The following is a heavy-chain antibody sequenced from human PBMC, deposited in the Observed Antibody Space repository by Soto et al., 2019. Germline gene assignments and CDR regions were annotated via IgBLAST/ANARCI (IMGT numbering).Heavy chain of an antibody. CDR3: AREVGDYVHSAFDI. CDR1: GYTFTSYA. CDR2: INAGNGNT. V-gene: IGHV1-3*01. D-gene: IGHD4-17*01. Sequence: ASVKVSCKASGYTFTSYAMHWVRQAPGQRLEWMGWINAGNGNTKYSQKFQGRVTITRDTSASTAYMELSSLRSDDTAVYYCAREVGDYVHSAFDIWGQGTMVTVSS. J-gene: IGHJ3*02.